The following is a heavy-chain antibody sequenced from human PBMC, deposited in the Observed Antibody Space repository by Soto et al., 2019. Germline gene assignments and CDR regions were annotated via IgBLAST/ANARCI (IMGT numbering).Heavy chain of an antibody. CDR1: GFTFSSYA. J-gene: IGHJ4*02. CDR3: ARDQEGWKYADN. CDR2: ISGSGGST. Sequence: EVQLLESGGGLVQPGGSLRLSCAASGFTFSSYAMSWVRQAPGKGLEWVSAISGSGGSTYYADSVKGRFTISRDNSKNTLNVQRNGLRAGDTAGYYCARDQEGWKYADNWGQGNLVTVSS. V-gene: IGHV3-23*01. D-gene: IGHD1-7*01.